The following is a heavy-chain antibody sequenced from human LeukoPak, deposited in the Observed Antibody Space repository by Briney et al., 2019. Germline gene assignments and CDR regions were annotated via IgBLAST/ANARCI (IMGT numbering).Heavy chain of an antibody. CDR2: IIPIFGTA. D-gene: IGHD3-10*01. Sequence: ASVKVSCKASGRTFSSYAISWVRQAPGQGLEWMGRIIPIFGTANYAQKFQGRVTITTDESTSTAYMELSSLRSEDTAVYYCAGGPPSWYFDYWGQGTLVTVSS. CDR3: AGGPPSWYFDY. J-gene: IGHJ4*02. CDR1: GRTFSSYA. V-gene: IGHV1-69*05.